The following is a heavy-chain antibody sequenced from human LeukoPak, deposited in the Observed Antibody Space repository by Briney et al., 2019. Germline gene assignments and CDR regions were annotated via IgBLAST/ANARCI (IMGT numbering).Heavy chain of an antibody. CDR2: IIPIFGTA. V-gene: IGHV1-69*05. J-gene: IGHJ2*01. Sequence: ASVKVSCKASGYTFTSYAISWVRQAPGQGLEWMGRIIPIFGTANYAQKFQGRVTITTDESTSTAYMELSSLRSEDTAVYYCARQYYYGSGSYWYFDLWGRGTLVTVSS. CDR1: GYTFTSYA. D-gene: IGHD3-10*01. CDR3: ARQYYYGSGSYWYFDL.